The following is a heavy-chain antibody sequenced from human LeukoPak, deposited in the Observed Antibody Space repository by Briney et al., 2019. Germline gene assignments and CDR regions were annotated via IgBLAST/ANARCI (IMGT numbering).Heavy chain of an antibody. D-gene: IGHD3-10*02. Sequence: ASVTVSFKASGYTFTIYDINWVRQATGQGLEWMGWMNPNSGNTGYAQKFQGRVTMTRNTSISTAYMELSSLRSEDTAVYYCARSVRIGTYYYYYGMDVWGQGTTVTVCS. CDR1: GYTFTIYD. CDR2: MNPNSGNT. CDR3: ARSVRIGTYYYYYGMDV. V-gene: IGHV1-8*01. J-gene: IGHJ6*02.